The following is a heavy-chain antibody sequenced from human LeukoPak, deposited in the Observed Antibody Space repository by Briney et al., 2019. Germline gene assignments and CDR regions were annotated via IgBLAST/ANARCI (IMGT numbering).Heavy chain of an antibody. Sequence: PGGSLRLSCVASGFTFSDYAMHWVRQAPGKGLEYVSGINSNGGGTFYATSVKGRVTVSRDNSKNTLYLQMGSLRAEDTAVYYCARGFDGVGYFSSYFDYWGQGTLVTVSS. CDR3: ARGFDGVGYFSSYFDY. J-gene: IGHJ4*02. CDR1: GFTFSDYA. CDR2: INSNGGGT. D-gene: IGHD3-22*01. V-gene: IGHV3-64*01.